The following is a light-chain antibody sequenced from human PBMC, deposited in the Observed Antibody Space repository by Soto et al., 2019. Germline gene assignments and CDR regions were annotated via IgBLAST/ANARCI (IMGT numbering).Light chain of an antibody. V-gene: IGKV1-5*03. J-gene: IGKJ2*01. Sequence: DIQMTQSPSILSASVGDRVTITCRASQSISIWLAWYQQKPGKAPKLLIYKASSLEAGVPSRFSGSGSGTEFTLTISSLQPDDFATYYCQQYTSYASTFGQGTKLEIK. CDR2: KAS. CDR3: QQYTSYAST. CDR1: QSISIW.